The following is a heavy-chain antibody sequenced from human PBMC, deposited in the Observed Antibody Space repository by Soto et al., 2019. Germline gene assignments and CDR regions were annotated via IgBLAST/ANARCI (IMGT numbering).Heavy chain of an antibody. D-gene: IGHD2-21*02. J-gene: IGHJ5*02. CDR2: IYYSGST. Sequence: SETLSLTCTVSGDPINNYYWSWIRQPPGKGLEWIGYIYYSGSTNYNPSLKSRVTISVDTSKNQFSLKLSSVTAADTAVYYCARDKRERYCGGDCYSGPDWFDPWGQGTLVTVSS. CDR1: GDPINNYY. CDR3: ARDKRERYCGGDCYSGPDWFDP. V-gene: IGHV4-59*01.